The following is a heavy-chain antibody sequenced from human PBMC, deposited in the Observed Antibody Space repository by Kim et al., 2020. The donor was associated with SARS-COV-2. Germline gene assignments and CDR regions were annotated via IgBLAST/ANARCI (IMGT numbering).Heavy chain of an antibody. J-gene: IGHJ5*02. D-gene: IGHD1-26*01. CDR3: ARVGAFGGSYGA. V-gene: IGHV4-61*01. Sequence: SETLSLTCTVSGGSVSSGSYYWSWIRQPPGKGLEWIGYIYYSGSTNYNPSLKSRVTISVDTSKNQFSLKLSSVTAADTAVYYCARVGAFGGSYGAWGQGTLVTVSS. CDR1: GGSVSSGSYY. CDR2: IYYSGST.